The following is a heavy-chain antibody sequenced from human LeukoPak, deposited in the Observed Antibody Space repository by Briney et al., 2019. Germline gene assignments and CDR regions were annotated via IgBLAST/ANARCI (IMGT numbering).Heavy chain of an antibody. Sequence: GGSLRLSCAASGFTLSSYAMHWARQAPGKGLEWVAVISYDGSNKYYADSVKGRFTISRDNSKNTLYLQMNSLRAEDTAVYYCVRDSSGYYGDDGRRPHYYYYYGMDVWGQGTTVTVSS. CDR2: ISYDGSNK. CDR1: GFTLSSYA. D-gene: IGHD3-22*01. CDR3: VRDSSGYYGDDGRRPHYYYYYGMDV. J-gene: IGHJ6*02. V-gene: IGHV3-30-3*01.